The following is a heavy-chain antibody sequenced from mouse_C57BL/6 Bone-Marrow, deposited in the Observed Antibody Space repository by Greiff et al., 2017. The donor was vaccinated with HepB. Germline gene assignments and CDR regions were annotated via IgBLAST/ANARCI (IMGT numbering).Heavy chain of an antibody. J-gene: IGHJ2*01. V-gene: IGHV3-6*01. CDR1: GYSITSGYY. CDR2: ISYDGSN. Sequence: DVKLQESGPGLVKPSQSLSLTCSVTGYSITSGYYWNWIRQFPGNKLEWMGYISYDGSNNYKPSLKNRISITRDTSKNQFFLKLNSVTTEDTATYYCARGAYWGQGTTLTVSS. CDR3: ARGAY.